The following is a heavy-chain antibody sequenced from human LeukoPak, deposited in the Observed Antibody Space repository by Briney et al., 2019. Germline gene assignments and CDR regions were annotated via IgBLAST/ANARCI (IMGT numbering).Heavy chain of an antibody. Sequence: PSETLSLTCAVYGESSFSSYYWSWIRPTPGGALEWIGEINHSGYTNYNPSLKSRVTLSIDTSKNQFSLRLNSVTAADMAVYYCSRQVVGNDYWGQGTLVTVSS. CDR2: INHSGYT. CDR3: SRQVVGNDY. J-gene: IGHJ4*02. D-gene: IGHD3-22*01. CDR1: GESSFSSYY. V-gene: IGHV4-34*01.